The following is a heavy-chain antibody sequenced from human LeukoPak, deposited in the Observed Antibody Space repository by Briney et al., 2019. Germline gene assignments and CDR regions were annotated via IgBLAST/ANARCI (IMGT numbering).Heavy chain of an antibody. Sequence: SETLSLTCTVSDVAMSDYYWSWIRQPPGKGLEWIAYIFHTGDSNQNPSLKGRVSVSLDIPKNELSLKLSSVSAADTAVYYCAGHAFASPLDTWGQGTVVIVSS. V-gene: IGHV4-59*08. CDR1: DVAMSDYY. CDR3: AGHAFASPLDT. CDR2: IFHTGDS. J-gene: IGHJ5*02. D-gene: IGHD3-16*01.